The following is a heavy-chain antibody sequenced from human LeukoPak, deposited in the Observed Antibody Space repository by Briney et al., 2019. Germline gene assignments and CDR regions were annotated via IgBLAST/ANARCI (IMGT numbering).Heavy chain of an antibody. D-gene: IGHD4-17*01. CDR3: TKKRLNRLGFYYGIDV. Sequence: GGSLRLSCAASGFTFSAYAMTWVRQAPGKGLDCVSVISRSGSSTHYADSVKGRFTISRDNSKNTLYLQMNSLRAEDTAIYYCTKKRLNRLGFYYGIDVWGQGTTVTVSS. CDR1: GFTFSAYA. CDR2: ISRSGSST. J-gene: IGHJ6*02. V-gene: IGHV3-23*01.